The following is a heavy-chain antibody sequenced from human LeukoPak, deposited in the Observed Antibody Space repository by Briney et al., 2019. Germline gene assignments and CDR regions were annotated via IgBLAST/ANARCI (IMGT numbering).Heavy chain of an antibody. CDR3: AREGVARMTTVTIYYYYMDV. D-gene: IGHD4-17*01. V-gene: IGHV3-21*01. J-gene: IGHJ6*03. Sequence: GGSLRLSCAASGFTFSSYSMNWVRQAPGKGLEWVSSISSSSSYIYYADSVKGRFTISRDNAKNSLYLQMNSLRAEDTAVYYCAREGVARMTTVTIYYYYMDVWGKGTTVTVSS. CDR2: ISSSSSYI. CDR1: GFTFSSYS.